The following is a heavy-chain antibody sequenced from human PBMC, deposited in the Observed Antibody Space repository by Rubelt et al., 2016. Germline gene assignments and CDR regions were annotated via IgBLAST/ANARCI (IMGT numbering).Heavy chain of an antibody. D-gene: IGHD4-17*01. CDR1: GYSISSGYY. CDR3: ARDPGDYGDYSLDY. Sequence: HVQLQESGPGLVKPSETLSLGCTVSGYSISSGYYWGWIRQPPGKGLEWIVNMYHSGSTYYNPSLKSRVTISIETTKNQYSLKLGSVTAADTAVYYCARDPGDYGDYSLDYWGQGTLVTVSS. J-gene: IGHJ4*02. V-gene: IGHV4-38-2*02. CDR2: MYHSGST.